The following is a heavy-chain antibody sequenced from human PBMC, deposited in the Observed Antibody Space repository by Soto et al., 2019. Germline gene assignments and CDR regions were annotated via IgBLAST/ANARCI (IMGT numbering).Heavy chain of an antibody. CDR1: GFTFSSYG. Sequence: QVQLVESGGGVVQPGRSLRLSCAASGFTFSSYGMHWVRQAPGQGLEWVAVLWYDGSNKYYADSVKGRFTISRDNSKNTQYLQMNSLRAEDTAVYYWARDGGCRDGYTVGCNWFDPWGQGTLGTVAS. J-gene: IGHJ5*02. D-gene: IGHD5-12*01. CDR2: LWYDGSNK. CDR3: ARDGGCRDGYTVGCNWFDP. V-gene: IGHV3-33*01.